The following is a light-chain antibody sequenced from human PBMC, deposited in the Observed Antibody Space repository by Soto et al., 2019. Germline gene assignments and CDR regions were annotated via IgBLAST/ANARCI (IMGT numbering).Light chain of an antibody. CDR3: QQYGSSPLT. CDR2: GAS. CDR1: QSVRSTY. Sequence: IVLTQSPGTLSLSPGERATLSCRASQSVRSTYLAWYQQKPGQAPRLLIYGASSRATGIPDRFSGSGSATDFTLTISRLEPEDFAVYYCQQYGSSPLTFGGGTKVDIK. V-gene: IGKV3-20*01. J-gene: IGKJ4*01.